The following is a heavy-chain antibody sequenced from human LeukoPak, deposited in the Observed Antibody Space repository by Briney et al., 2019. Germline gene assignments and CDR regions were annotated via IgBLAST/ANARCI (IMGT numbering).Heavy chain of an antibody. D-gene: IGHD6-13*01. Sequence: GGSLRLSCSVSGFTFISYSMTWVRQAPGKGLEWLSSISGNGDNTYYADSVKGRFTISRDNSKNTLYLQMNSLRAEDTAVYYCARDLMGIAYRGAFYYWGQGTLVTVSS. CDR2: ISGNGDNT. CDR3: ARDLMGIAYRGAFYY. CDR1: GFTFISYS. J-gene: IGHJ4*02. V-gene: IGHV3-23*01.